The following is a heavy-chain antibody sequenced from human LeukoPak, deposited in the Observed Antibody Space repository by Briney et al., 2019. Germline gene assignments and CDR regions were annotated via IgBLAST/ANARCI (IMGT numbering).Heavy chain of an antibody. D-gene: IGHD2-15*01. Sequence: SVKVSCKASGFTFTSSAMQWVRQARGQRLEWIGWIVVGSGNTNYAQKFQERVTITRDMSTSTAYMELSRLRSDDTAVYYCAKHYCSGGSCYSHYYYMDVWGKGTTVTVSS. CDR2: IVVGSGNT. CDR3: AKHYCSGGSCYSHYYYMDV. CDR1: GFTFTSSA. J-gene: IGHJ6*03. V-gene: IGHV1-58*02.